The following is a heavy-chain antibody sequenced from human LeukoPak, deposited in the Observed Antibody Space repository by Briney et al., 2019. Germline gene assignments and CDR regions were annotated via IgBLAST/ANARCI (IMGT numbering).Heavy chain of an antibody. CDR2: IDSGSGGST. CDR1: GLTFSTYA. D-gene: IGHD2-2*01. V-gene: IGHV3-23*01. CDR3: ARDAIGYCSSTSCYSLDY. J-gene: IGHJ4*02. Sequence: HPGGSLRLSCAASGLTFSTYAMTWVRQAPGKGLEWVSGIDSGSGGSTYYADSVKGRFTISRDNSKNTLYLQMNSLRAEDTAVYYCARDAIGYCSSTSCYSLDYWGQGTLVTVSS.